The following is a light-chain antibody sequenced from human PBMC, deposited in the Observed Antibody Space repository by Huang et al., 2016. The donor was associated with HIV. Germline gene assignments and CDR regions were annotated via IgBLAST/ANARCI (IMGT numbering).Light chain of an antibody. Sequence: DIQMTQSPSSLSASVGDRVTITCRASQSISSYLNWYQQKTGKDPKLLIYAASSLQSGVTSRCSGSGSGTDFTLTISSLQPEDFATYYCQQSYSTPWTFGQGTKVEIK. V-gene: IGKV1-39*01. CDR1: QSISSY. CDR3: QQSYSTPWT. J-gene: IGKJ1*01. CDR2: AAS.